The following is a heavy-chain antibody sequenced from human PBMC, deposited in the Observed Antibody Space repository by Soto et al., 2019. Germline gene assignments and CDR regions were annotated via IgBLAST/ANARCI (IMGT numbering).Heavy chain of an antibody. J-gene: IGHJ4*02. CDR1: GDSVSRGAYY. CDR2: IPYSGST. Sequence: SETLSLTCTVSGDSVSRGAYYWSWIRQPPGKGLEWIGYIPYSGSTNYNPSLKSRVTIALDTSKNQFSLKLSSVTAADTAVYYCARARYYYASGSYVDYWGQGTLVIVS. V-gene: IGHV4-61*08. CDR3: ARARYYYASGSYVDY. D-gene: IGHD3-10*01.